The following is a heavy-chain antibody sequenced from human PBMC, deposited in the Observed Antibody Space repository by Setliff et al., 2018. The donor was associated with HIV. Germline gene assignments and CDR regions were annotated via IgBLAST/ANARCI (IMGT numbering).Heavy chain of an antibody. Sequence: PSETLSLTCAVYGGSFSGYYWSWIRQPPGKGLEWIGEINHSGSTIYNPSLKSRVTISVDKSKNQFTLKLSSVTAADTAVYYCARCSYLELGELEFDYWGQGTLVTVSS. V-gene: IGHV4-34*01. CDR1: GGSFSGYY. CDR3: ARCSYLELGELEFDY. J-gene: IGHJ4*02. D-gene: IGHD3-10*01. CDR2: INHSGST.